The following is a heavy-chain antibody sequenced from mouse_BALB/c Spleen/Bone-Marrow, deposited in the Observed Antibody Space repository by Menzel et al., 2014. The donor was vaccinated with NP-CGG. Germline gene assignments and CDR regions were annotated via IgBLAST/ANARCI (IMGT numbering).Heavy chain of an antibody. Sequence: VQLQQSGPELVRTGVSVMISCTGAGYTFTDYAMHWVKQSHAKSLEWIGVISTYSGNTNYNQKFKGKATMTVDKSSSTAYMELAILTSEDSAIYYCARGIYYDSTWFAYWGQGTLVTVSA. J-gene: IGHJ3*01. V-gene: IGHV1-67*01. D-gene: IGHD2-4*01. CDR1: GYTFTDYA. CDR2: ISTYSGNT. CDR3: ARGIYYDSTWFAY.